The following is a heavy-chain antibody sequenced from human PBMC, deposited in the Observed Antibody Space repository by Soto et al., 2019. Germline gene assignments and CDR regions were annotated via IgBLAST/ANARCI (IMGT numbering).Heavy chain of an antibody. CDR3: PRDLAKGGRTAGFAY. Sequence: ASAKDSCSDSGYSFIFYYRHWGRQAPGQGLEWMGWINPKSGGTMYPQKFQGRVTMTWDTSISTAYMALTRLRSDDTAVYYCPRDLAKGGRTAGFAYWGQGPLVPVS. CDR2: INPKSGGT. J-gene: IGHJ4*02. V-gene: IGHV1-2*02. CDR1: GYSFIFYY.